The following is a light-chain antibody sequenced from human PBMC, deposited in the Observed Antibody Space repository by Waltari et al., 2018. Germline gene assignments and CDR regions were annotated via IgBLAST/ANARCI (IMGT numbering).Light chain of an antibody. CDR1: QGINTH. CDR3: PQYNSNPLT. Sequence: DIQMTQSPSSLPASAGDRVTITCRASQGINTHLNWYQQKPGKAPKRLIYAASSLESGVPSRFSGSGSGTDFTLTISSLQPEDFATYYCPQYNSNPLTFGGGTKVEIK. J-gene: IGKJ4*01. CDR2: AAS. V-gene: IGKV1-17*01.